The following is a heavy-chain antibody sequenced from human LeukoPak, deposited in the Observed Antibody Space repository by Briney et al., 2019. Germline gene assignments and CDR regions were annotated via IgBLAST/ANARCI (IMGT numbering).Heavy chain of an antibody. J-gene: IGHJ4*02. V-gene: IGHV4-30-4*08. Sequence: SETLSLTCTVSGGSISSGDYYWSWIRQPPGKGLEWIGYISYSGSTYYNPSLKSRVTISVDTSKNQFSLKLSSVTAADTAVYYCARPADSSGWTFDYWGQGTLVTVSS. CDR1: GGSISSGDYY. D-gene: IGHD6-19*01. CDR2: ISYSGST. CDR3: ARPADSSGWTFDY.